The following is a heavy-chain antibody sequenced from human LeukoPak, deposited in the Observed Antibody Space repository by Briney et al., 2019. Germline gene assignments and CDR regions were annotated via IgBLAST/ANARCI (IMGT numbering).Heavy chain of an antibody. D-gene: IGHD1-1*01. J-gene: IGHJ4*02. CDR2: IYSGGST. Sequence: GGSLRLSCAASGFTLSRYWMSWVRQAPGKGLEWVSLIYSGGSTYYADSVKGRFTISRDNSKNTLYLQMSSLRAEDTAVYYCARLLQRQLDYWGQGTLVTVSS. CDR1: GFTLSRYW. CDR3: ARLLQRQLDY. V-gene: IGHV3-66*02.